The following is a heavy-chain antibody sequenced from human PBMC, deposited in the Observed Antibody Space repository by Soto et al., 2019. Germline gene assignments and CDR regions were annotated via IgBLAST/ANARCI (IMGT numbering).Heavy chain of an antibody. D-gene: IGHD2-15*01. Sequence: PGGSLRLSCAASGFTFSSYGMHWVRQAPGEGLEWVALIWFDGSDKYYTESVKGRFTISRDNSKSTLYLQMNSLRAEDTAVYYCARLYCSAASCYSVGAFDIRGQGTMVTVSS. CDR1: GFTFSSYG. J-gene: IGHJ3*02. CDR3: ARLYCSAASCYSVGAFDI. V-gene: IGHV3-33*01. CDR2: IWFDGSDK.